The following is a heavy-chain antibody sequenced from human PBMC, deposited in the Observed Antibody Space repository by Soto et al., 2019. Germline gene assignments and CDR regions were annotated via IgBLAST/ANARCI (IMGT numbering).Heavy chain of an antibody. CDR1: GFTFSSYA. V-gene: IGHV3-23*01. Sequence: GGSLRLSCAASGFTFSSYAMSWVRQAPGKGLEWVSAISGSGGSTYYADSVKGRFTISRDNSKNTLYLQMNSLRAEDTAVYYCAKDHLRTRLRAARLPWFDPWGQGTLVTVSS. J-gene: IGHJ5*02. D-gene: IGHD6-6*01. CDR2: ISGSGGST. CDR3: AKDHLRTRLRAARLPWFDP.